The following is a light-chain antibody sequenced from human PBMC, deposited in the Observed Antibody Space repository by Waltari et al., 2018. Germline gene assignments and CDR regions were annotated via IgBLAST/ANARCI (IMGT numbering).Light chain of an antibody. J-gene: IGKJ1*01. CDR1: QSLLPRNGKPF. Sequence: DIVMTQSPLSRPVTPGEPAAISCRSSQSLLPRNGKPFFAWYLQKPGQSPHVLIYLGSHRASGVPDRFSGSDSGTDFTLTISSLQPDDFATYYCQQYNSYPWTFGQGTKVEIK. CDR3: QQYNSYPWT. V-gene: IGKV2-28*01. CDR2: LGS.